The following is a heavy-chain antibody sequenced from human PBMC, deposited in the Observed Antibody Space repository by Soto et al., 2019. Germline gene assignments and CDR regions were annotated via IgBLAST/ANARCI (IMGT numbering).Heavy chain of an antibody. V-gene: IGHV3-21*01. D-gene: IGHD2-2*01. J-gene: IGHJ4*02. Sequence: PGGSLRLSCTVSGFAINNYGISWVRQAPGKGLEWVSSISKSDYTYYSDSVKGRFTISRDNAKNSVSLQMNTLRVEDTAVYYCAREDSIIIPAVSDFWGQGTLVTVSS. CDR3: AREDSIIIPAVSDF. CDR1: GFAINNYG. CDR2: ISKSDYT.